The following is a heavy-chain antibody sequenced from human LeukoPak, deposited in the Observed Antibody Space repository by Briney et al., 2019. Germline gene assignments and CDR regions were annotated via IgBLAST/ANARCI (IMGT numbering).Heavy chain of an antibody. CDR2: ISYDGSNK. D-gene: IGHD2-2*01. CDR1: GFTFSSYG. CDR3: AKNYAPFAYYYYMDV. Sequence: PGGSLRLSCAASGFTFSSYGMHWVRQAPGKGLEWVAVISYDGSNKYYADSVKGRFTISRDNSKNTLYLQMNSLRAEDTAVYYCAKNYAPFAYYYYMDVWGKGTTVTVSS. V-gene: IGHV3-30*18. J-gene: IGHJ6*03.